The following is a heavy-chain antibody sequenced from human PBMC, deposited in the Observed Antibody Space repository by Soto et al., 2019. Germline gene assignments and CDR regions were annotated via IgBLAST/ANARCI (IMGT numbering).Heavy chain of an antibody. CDR1: GGTFSSYT. Sequence: ASVKVSCKASGGTFSSYTISWVRQAPGQGLEWMGRIVPILGIANYAQKFQGRVTITADKSTSTAYMELSSLRSEDTAVYYCARWWAIVVVTATKDVFDICGQGTVVIGSS. V-gene: IGHV1-69*02. J-gene: IGHJ3*02. CDR2: IVPILGIA. CDR3: ARWWAIVVVTATKDVFDI. D-gene: IGHD2-21*02.